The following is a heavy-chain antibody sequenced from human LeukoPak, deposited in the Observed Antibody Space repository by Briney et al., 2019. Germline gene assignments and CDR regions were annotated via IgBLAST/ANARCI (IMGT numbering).Heavy chain of an antibody. V-gene: IGHV1-69*04. J-gene: IGHJ6*02. D-gene: IGHD3-22*01. CDR2: IIPILGIA. CDR3: ARSLLLPAGYYYGMDV. CDR1: GGTFSSYA. Sequence: SVKVSCKASGGTFSSYAISWVRQAPGQGLEWMGRIIPILGIANYAQKFQGRVTITADKSTSTAYMELSSLRSEDTAVYYCARSLLLPAGYYYGMDVWGQGTTVTVSS.